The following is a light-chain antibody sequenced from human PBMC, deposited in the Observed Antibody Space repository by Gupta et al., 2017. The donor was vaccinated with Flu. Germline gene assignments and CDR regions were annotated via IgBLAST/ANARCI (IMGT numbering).Light chain of an antibody. Sequence: VDRVTITCRASQSISVWLAWYQQKPGKSPHVLIYKTYTLESGVPSRFSGSGSGTEFTLTISSLQPDDFATYYCQQYSSYPLTFGGGTKLQIK. CDR3: QQYSSYPLT. CDR1: QSISVW. J-gene: IGKJ4*01. V-gene: IGKV1-5*03. CDR2: KTY.